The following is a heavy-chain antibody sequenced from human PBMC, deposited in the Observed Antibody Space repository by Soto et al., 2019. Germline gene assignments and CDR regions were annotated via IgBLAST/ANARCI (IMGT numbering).Heavy chain of an antibody. CDR2: IYYSGST. CDR3: ARFRSEQLRGGYYYYYMDV. V-gene: IGHV4-39*01. Sequence: SETLSLTCTVSGGSISSSSYYWGWIRQPPGKGLEWIGSIYYSGSTYYNPSLKSRVTISVDTSKNQFTLKLSSVTAADTAVYYCARFRSEQLRGGYYYYYMDVWGKGTTVTVSS. D-gene: IGHD6-6*01. J-gene: IGHJ6*03. CDR1: GGSISSSSYY.